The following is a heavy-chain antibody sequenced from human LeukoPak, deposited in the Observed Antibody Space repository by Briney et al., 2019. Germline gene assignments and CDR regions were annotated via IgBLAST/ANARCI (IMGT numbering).Heavy chain of an antibody. CDR1: GFLFSSYS. J-gene: IGHJ4*02. D-gene: IGHD3-10*01. V-gene: IGHV3-23*01. CDR2: ISGSGGAT. CDR3: ARGGVDHYGSGTYYLMYYFDH. Sequence: GGSLRLSCAASGFLFSSYSMNWVRQAPGKGLEWVSGISGSGGATYYADSVKGRFTVSRDDPHNTLYLQMNSVRAEDTAVYFCARGGVDHYGSGTYYLMYYFDHWGQGALVTVSS.